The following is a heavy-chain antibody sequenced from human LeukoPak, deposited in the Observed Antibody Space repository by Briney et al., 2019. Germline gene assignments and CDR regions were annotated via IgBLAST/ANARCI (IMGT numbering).Heavy chain of an antibody. CDR2: ISGSGGST. CDR1: GFTFSSYA. D-gene: IGHD5-18*01. Sequence: GGSLRLSCAASGFTFSSYAMSWVRQAPGKGLEWVSAISGSGGSTYYADSVKGRFTISRDNSKNTLYLQMNSLRAEDTAVYYCAKGSGAYSYGYYFDYWGQGTLVTVSS. J-gene: IGHJ4*02. CDR3: AKGSGAYSYGYYFDY. V-gene: IGHV3-23*01.